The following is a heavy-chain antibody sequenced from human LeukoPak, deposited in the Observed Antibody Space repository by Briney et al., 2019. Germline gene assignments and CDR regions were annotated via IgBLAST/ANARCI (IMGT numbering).Heavy chain of an antibody. CDR1: GASISSYF. D-gene: IGHD3-3*01. V-gene: IGHV4-59*08. CDR2: ISDSGST. J-gene: IGHJ4*02. CDR3: ARRGFLDY. Sequence: SGTLSLTCTVSGASISSYFWNWIRQPPGRGLEWIGYISDSGSTNYNPSLKSRVTISVDTSKNQLSLKLSSVTAADTAVYYCARRGFLDYWGQGTLVTVSS.